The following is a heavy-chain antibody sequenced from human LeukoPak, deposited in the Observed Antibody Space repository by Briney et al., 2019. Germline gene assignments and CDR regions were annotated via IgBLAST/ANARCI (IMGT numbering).Heavy chain of an antibody. J-gene: IGHJ4*02. CDR1: GYTFTSYG. CDR2: ISAYNGNT. Sequence: ASVKVSCKASGYTFTSYGISWVRQAPRQGLEWMGWISAYNGNTNYAQKLQGRVTMTTDTSTSTAYMELRSLRSDDTAVYYCARDFRGPYSSSRRPFDYWGQGTLVTVSS. CDR3: ARDFRGPYSSSRRPFDY. V-gene: IGHV1-18*01. D-gene: IGHD6-13*01.